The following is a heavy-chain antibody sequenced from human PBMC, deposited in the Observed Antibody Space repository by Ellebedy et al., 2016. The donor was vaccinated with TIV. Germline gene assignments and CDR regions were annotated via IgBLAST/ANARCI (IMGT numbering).Heavy chain of an antibody. J-gene: IGHJ6*02. CDR3: ARANTAMVRRNHMDV. Sequence: GESLKISCAASGFTFSSSAMSWVRQAPGMGLEWVSSIRSGGDTFYADSVKGRFTISRDISESTLYLQMDSLRAEDTAVYYCARANTAMVRRNHMDVWGQGTTVTVSS. D-gene: IGHD5-18*01. CDR2: IRSGGDT. CDR1: GFTFSSSA. V-gene: IGHV3-23*01.